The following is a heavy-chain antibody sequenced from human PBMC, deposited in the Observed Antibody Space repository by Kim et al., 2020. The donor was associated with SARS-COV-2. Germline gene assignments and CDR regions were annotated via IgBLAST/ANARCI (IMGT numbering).Heavy chain of an antibody. CDR2: IRGSGAIT. CDR3: ARGWDYYTTSANLHLYL. J-gene: IGHJ2*01. D-gene: IGHD3-10*01. Sequence: GGSLRLSCAASGFSFSNYAMHWVRQAPGKGLEWVSRIRGSGAITFYAESVKGRFTISRDNSENTLFLQMNSLRVEDTAVYYCARGWDYYTTSANLHLYL. CDR1: GFSFSNYA. V-gene: IGHV3-23*01.